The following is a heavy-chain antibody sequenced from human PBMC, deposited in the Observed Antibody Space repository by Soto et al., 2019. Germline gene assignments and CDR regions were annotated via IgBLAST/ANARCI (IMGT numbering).Heavy chain of an antibody. D-gene: IGHD3-22*01. J-gene: IGHJ3*02. Sequence: SVKVSCKVSGYTLTELSMLWVRHAPGKGLEWMGGFDPEDGETIYAQTFQGRGTMTEDTSTDTAYMELSSLRSEDTAVYYCTMIVVVIAGPVAFDIWGQGTMVTVSS. CDR3: TMIVVVIAGPVAFDI. CDR2: FDPEDGET. CDR1: GYTLTELS. V-gene: IGHV1-24*01.